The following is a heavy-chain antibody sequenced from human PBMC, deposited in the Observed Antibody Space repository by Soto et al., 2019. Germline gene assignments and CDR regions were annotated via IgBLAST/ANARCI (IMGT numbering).Heavy chain of an antibody. Sequence: PSETLSLTCTVSGGSISSSSYYWGWIRQPPGKGLEWIGSIYYSGSTYYNPSLKSRVTISVDTSKNQFSLKLSSVTAADTAVYYCARQGAAGSRYDFWSGYYFEYWGQGTLVTVSS. V-gene: IGHV4-39*01. D-gene: IGHD3-3*01. CDR1: GGSISSSSYY. J-gene: IGHJ4*02. CDR2: IYYSGST. CDR3: ARQGAAGSRYDFWSGYYFEY.